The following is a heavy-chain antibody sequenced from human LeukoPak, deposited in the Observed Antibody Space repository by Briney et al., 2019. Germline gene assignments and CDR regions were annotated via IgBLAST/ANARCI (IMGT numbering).Heavy chain of an antibody. D-gene: IGHD6-13*01. CDR1: GFTFNNNW. J-gene: IGHJ4*02. CDR3: TGGGAAATFDF. Sequence: GGSLRLSCAASGFTFNNNWMNWVRHAPGKGLVWVSRVNNDGSGTIYADSVKGRLTISRDNAKNTLYLEMNGLRAEDTAIYYCTGGGAAATFDFWGQGTLVTVSS. CDR2: VNNDGSGT. V-gene: IGHV3-74*01.